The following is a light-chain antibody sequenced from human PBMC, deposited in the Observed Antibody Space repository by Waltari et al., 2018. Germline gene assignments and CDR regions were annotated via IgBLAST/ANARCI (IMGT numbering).Light chain of an antibody. J-gene: IGKJ4*01. V-gene: IGKV1-12*01. Sequence: DIQMTQSPSSVSASVGDSVPITGRASVAVSTWLAWYQQKPGKVPQLLIFAASVLRTGVSSRFTGSGSGTDFTLTISSLEPEDFATYYCQQSNTFPLTFGGGTKVEIK. CDR1: VAVSTW. CDR3: QQSNTFPLT. CDR2: AAS.